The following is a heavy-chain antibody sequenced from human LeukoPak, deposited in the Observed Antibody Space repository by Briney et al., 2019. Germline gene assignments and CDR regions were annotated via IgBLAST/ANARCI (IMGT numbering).Heavy chain of an antibody. CDR1: GYTFTISA. J-gene: IGHJ3*02. CDR2: ISGSGGST. D-gene: IGHD3-3*01. Sequence: PGGSLRLSCAASGYTFTISAMNWVRQAPGKGLEWVSGISGSGGSTYYADSVKGRFTISRDNSENTVYLQMNGLSSEETAVYYCSALAGVCGVVQATQKFDMWGQGTMVTVSA. V-gene: IGHV3-23*01. CDR3: SALAGVCGVVQATQKFDM.